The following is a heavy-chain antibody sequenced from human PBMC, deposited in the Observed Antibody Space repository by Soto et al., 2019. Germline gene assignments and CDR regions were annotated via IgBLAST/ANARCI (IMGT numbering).Heavy chain of an antibody. Sequence: ETLSLTCTVSGGSISSYYWSWIRQPPGKGLEWIGYIYYSGSTNYNPSLKSRVTISVDTSKNQFSLKLSSVTAADTAVYYCARVGYSSSWYEVGYFDYWGQGTLVTVSS. CDR1: GGSISSYY. J-gene: IGHJ4*02. D-gene: IGHD6-13*01. V-gene: IGHV4-59*01. CDR2: IYYSGST. CDR3: ARVGYSSSWYEVGYFDY.